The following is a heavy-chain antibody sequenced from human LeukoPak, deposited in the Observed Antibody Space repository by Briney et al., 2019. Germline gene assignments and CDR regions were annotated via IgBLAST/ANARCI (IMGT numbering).Heavy chain of an antibody. D-gene: IGHD2-21*01. CDR2: ISSSSSYI. J-gene: IGHJ4*02. CDR1: GFTFSSYS. V-gene: IGHV3-21*01. CDR3: ASDSFSISAQSTVNFGY. Sequence: NPGGSLRLSCVASGFTFSSYSMNWVRQAPGKGLEWVSSISSSSSYIYYADSVKGRFTISRDNAKNSLYLQMNSLRVEDTAVYYCASDSFSISAQSTVNFGYWGQGILVTVSS.